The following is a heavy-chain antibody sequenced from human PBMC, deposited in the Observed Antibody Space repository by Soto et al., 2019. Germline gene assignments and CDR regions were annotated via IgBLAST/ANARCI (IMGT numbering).Heavy chain of an antibody. J-gene: IGHJ6*02. CDR1: GFSLSTSGMR. D-gene: IGHD5-18*01. V-gene: IGHV2-70*04. CDR2: IDWDDDK. CDR3: ARGYSYGYYYGMDV. Sequence: SGPTLMNPTQTLTLTCTFSGFSLSTSGMRVSWIRQPPGKALEWLARIDWDDDKFYSTSLKTRLTISKDTSKNQVVLTMTNMDPVDTATYYCARGYSYGYYYGMDVWGQGTTVTVAS.